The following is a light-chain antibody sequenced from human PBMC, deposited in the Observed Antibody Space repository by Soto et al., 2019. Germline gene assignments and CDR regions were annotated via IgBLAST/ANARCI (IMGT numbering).Light chain of an antibody. CDR2: AAS. J-gene: IGKJ4*01. Sequence: DIQMTQSPSSLSASVGDRVTITCRASQSISSYLNWYQQKPGKAPKLLIYAASSLQSGVPSRFSGSGSGTDFTLTITSLQPEDFATYYGQPSYSTPITFGGGTKVEIK. CDR1: QSISSY. V-gene: IGKV1-39*01. CDR3: QPSYSTPIT.